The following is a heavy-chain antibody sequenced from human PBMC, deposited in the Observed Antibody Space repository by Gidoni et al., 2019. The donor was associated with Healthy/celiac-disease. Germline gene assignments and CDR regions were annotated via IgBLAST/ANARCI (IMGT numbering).Heavy chain of an antibody. V-gene: IGHV3-23*01. CDR2: ISGSGGST. D-gene: IGHD3-10*01. J-gene: IGHJ4*02. Sequence: EVQLLESGGGLVQPGGSLRLSCAASGFPFSSYAMSWVRQAPGKGLEWVSAISGSGGSTYYADSVKGRFTISRDNSKNTLYLQMNSLRAEDTAVYYCAKDKGRITMVRGVIGYFDYWGQGTLVTVSS. CDR3: AKDKGRITMVRGVIGYFDY. CDR1: GFPFSSYA.